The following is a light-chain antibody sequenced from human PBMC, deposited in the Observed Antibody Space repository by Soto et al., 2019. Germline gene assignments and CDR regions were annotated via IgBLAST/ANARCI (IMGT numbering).Light chain of an antibody. Sequence: DIQMTQSPSTLSASVGDRVTITCRASQSISSWLAWYQQKPGKAPKLLIYKASSFESGVPSRFRGSGSGTDFTLTISSLQPDEFATYDGQQYNSYSWTFGKGTKVEIK. CDR2: KAS. CDR3: QQYNSYSWT. CDR1: QSISSW. V-gene: IGKV1-5*03. J-gene: IGKJ1*01.